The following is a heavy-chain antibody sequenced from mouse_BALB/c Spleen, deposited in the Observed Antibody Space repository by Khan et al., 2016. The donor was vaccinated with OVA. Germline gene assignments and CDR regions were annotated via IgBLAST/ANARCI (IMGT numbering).Heavy chain of an antibody. Sequence: EVKLLESGPGLVKPSQSLSPTCTVTGYSITSEYTWNWIRQFPGNKLEWMGFISYSGNTRYNPSLKSRISITRDTSKNQFFLQLNSVTSEDTATYYCARKDYYDYDPFPYWGQGTLVTVSA. CDR2: ISYSGNT. D-gene: IGHD2-4*01. V-gene: IGHV3-2*02. CDR3: ARKDYYDYDPFPY. J-gene: IGHJ3*01. CDR1: GYSITSEYT.